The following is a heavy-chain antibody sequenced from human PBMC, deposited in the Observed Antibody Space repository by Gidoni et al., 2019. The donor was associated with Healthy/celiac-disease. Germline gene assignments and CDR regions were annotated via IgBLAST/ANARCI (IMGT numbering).Heavy chain of an antibody. CDR2: ISGSGGST. V-gene: IGHV3-23*01. CDR1: GFTFSSYA. J-gene: IGHJ6*02. Sequence: EVQLLESCGGLVQPGGSLRLSCAASGFTFSSYAMSWVRQAPGKGLEWVSAISGSGGSTYYADSVKGRFTISRENSKNTLYLQMNSLRAEDTAVYYCAKGQDTAMVGDYYYGMDVWGQGTTVTVSS. CDR3: AKGQDTAMVGDYYYGMDV. D-gene: IGHD5-18*01.